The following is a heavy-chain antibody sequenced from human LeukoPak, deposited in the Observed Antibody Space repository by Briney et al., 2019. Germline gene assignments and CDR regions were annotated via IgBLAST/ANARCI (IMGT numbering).Heavy chain of an antibody. J-gene: IGHJ4*02. Sequence: GASVKVSCKASGGTFSSYAISWVRQAPRQGLEGMGGIIPIFGTANYAQKFQGRITITRNTSINTAYMELRSLRSEDTAVYYCAGAYKSRGGPDTAIVGEYWGQGTLVTVSS. V-gene: IGHV1-69*05. CDR3: AGAYKSRGGPDTAIVGEY. D-gene: IGHD5-18*01. CDR2: IIPIFGTA. CDR1: GGTFSSYA.